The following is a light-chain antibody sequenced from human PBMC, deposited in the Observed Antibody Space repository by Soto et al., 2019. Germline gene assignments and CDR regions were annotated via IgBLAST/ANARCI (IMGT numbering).Light chain of an antibody. V-gene: IGKV1-5*03. J-gene: IGKJ3*01. CDR3: QHYTTYSGT. CDR1: QSISTW. CDR2: WAS. Sequence: DIHMTQSPATLSASVGDRVTITCRASQSISTWLAWYQQKPGKAPKLLIYWASSLESGVPSRFSGSGSGTEFTLTISSLQPDDFAPYYCQHYTTYSGTFGPGTKVDI.